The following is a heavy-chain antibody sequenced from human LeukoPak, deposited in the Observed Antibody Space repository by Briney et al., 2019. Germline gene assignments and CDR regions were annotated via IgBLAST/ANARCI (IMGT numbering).Heavy chain of an antibody. CDR2: IYSGSNT. CDR3: AKGHVTMIVVISPIDS. J-gene: IGHJ4*02. Sequence: GGSLRLSCAASGFTVSSNYLSWVRQAPGKGLECVSVIYSGSNTYYADSVKGRFTISRDNSKNTLYLQMNSLRAEDTAVYYCAKGHVTMIVVISPIDSWGQGTLVTVSS. CDR1: GFTVSSNY. D-gene: IGHD3-22*01. V-gene: IGHV3-53*01.